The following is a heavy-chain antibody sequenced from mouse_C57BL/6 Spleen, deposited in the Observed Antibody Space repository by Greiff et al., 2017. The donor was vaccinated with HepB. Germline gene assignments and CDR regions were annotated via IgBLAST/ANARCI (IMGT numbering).Heavy chain of an antibody. CDR3: AIYYGNYGYFDY. Sequence: EVHLVESGGGLVKPGGSLKLSCAASGFTFSSYAMSWVRQTPEKRLEWVATISDGGSYTYYPDNVKGRFTISRDNAKNNLYLQMSHLKSEDTAMYYCAIYYGNYGYFDYWGQGTTLTVSS. V-gene: IGHV5-4*01. CDR1: GFTFSSYA. J-gene: IGHJ2*01. D-gene: IGHD2-1*01. CDR2: ISDGGSYT.